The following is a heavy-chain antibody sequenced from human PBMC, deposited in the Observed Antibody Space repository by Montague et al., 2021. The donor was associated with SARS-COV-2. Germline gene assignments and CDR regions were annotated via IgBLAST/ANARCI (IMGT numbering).Heavy chain of an antibody. V-gene: IGHV2-70*01. D-gene: IGHD2/OR15-2a*01. J-gene: IGHJ4*02. CDR2: IDWTHDQ. Sequence: PALVKPTQTLTLTCSFSGFSLTTPGVSVGWIRQPPGRALEWLALIDWTHDQRYSRSLGTRLTISPGTSKSQVVLTLTNVDTVDTATYYCARNRLSVFGFWGQGTLVTVSS. CDR1: GFSLTTPGVS. CDR3: ARNRLSVFGF.